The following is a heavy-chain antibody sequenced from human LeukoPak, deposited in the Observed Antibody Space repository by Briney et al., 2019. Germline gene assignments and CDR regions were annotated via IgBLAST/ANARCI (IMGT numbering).Heavy chain of an antibody. D-gene: IGHD3-3*01. CDR1: GGTFSSYA. CDR2: IIPIFGTA. CDR3: ARDSDFWSGYYRGWRPGYMDV. V-gene: IGHV1-69*05. J-gene: IGHJ6*03. Sequence: SVKVSCRASGGTFSSYAISWVRQAPGQGLEWMGGIIPIFGTANYAQKFQGRVTITTDESTSTAYMELSSLRSEDTAVYYCARDSDFWSGYYRGWRPGYMDVWGKGTTVTVSS.